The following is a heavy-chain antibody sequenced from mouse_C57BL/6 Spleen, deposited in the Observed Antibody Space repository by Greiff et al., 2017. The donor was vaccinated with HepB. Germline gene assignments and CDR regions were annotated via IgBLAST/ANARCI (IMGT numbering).Heavy chain of an antibody. CDR3: ARGGGDGLLLPGFAY. CDR1: GYTFTSYW. D-gene: IGHD2-3*01. Sequence: QVQLQQPGAELVMPGASVKLSCKASGYTFTSYWMHWVKQRPGQGLEWIGEIDPSDSYTNYNQKFKGKSTLTVDKSSSTAYMQLSSLTSEDSAVYYCARGGGDGLLLPGFAYWGQGTLVTVSA. V-gene: IGHV1-69*01. CDR2: IDPSDSYT. J-gene: IGHJ3*01.